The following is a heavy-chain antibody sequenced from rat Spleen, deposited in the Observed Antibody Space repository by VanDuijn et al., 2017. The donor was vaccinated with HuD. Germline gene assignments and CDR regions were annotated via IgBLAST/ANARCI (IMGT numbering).Heavy chain of an antibody. J-gene: IGHJ2*01. CDR1: GFSFGDYA. CDR2: IIYDGSRT. D-gene: IGHD1-9*01. V-gene: IGHV5-17*01. Sequence: EVQLVESGGGLVQPGRSLKFSCAASGFSFGDYAMAWVRQAPKKGLEWVATIIYDGSRTFYRDSVKGRFTISRDNAKSTLYLQMDSLTSEDTATYYCTTGDYGYTRLFAYWGQGVMVTVSS. CDR3: TTGDYGYTRLFAY.